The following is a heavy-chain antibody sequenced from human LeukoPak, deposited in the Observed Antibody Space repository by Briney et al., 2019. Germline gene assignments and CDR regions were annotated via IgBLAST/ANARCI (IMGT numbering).Heavy chain of an antibody. CDR2: ISGSGSST. Sequence: GGSLRLSCAASGFTFSNYAMSWVRQAPGKGLEWVSSISGSGSSTYYADSVKGRFTISRDNSKNTLYLQMNSLRAEDTAVYYCARHVAVLPAPRNYYFDYWGQGILVTVSS. CDR1: GFTFSNYA. J-gene: IGHJ4*02. D-gene: IGHD2-2*01. V-gene: IGHV3-23*01. CDR3: ARHVAVLPAPRNYYFDY.